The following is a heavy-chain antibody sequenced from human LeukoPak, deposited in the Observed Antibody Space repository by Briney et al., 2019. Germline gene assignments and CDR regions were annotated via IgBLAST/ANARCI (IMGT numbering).Heavy chain of an antibody. Sequence: KPSETLSLTCTVSGYSISSGYYWGWIRQPPGKGLEWIGSIYHSGSTYYNPSLKSRVTISVDTSKNQFSLKLSSVTAADTAVYYCARRNVVVPAAINAFDIWGQGTMVTVSS. V-gene: IGHV4-38-2*02. CDR2: IYHSGST. CDR1: GYSISSGYY. CDR3: ARRNVVVPAAINAFDI. D-gene: IGHD2-2*01. J-gene: IGHJ3*02.